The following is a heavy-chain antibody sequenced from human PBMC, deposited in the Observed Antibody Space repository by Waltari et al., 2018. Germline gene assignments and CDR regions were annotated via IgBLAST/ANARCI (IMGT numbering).Heavy chain of an antibody. V-gene: IGHV4-39*01. Sequence: QLHLQASGPGLVTPSETLSLTCPVPGGPLNSSSYYLGWLRQPPGTGLEWIGSIYYSGSTYYNPSLKSRVTISVDTSKNQFSLKLSSVTAADTAVYYCARGQRGYDYVWGSYRSDAFDIWGQGTMVTVSS. CDR1: GGPLNSSSYY. CDR3: ARGQRGYDYVWGSYRSDAFDI. D-gene: IGHD3-16*02. CDR2: IYYSGST. J-gene: IGHJ3*02.